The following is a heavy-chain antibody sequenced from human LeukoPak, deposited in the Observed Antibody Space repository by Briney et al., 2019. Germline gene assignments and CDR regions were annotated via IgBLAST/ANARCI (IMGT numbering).Heavy chain of an antibody. D-gene: IGHD6-13*01. CDR2: ISSSSSTI. J-gene: IGHJ3*02. CDR1: GFTFSSYS. Sequence: GGSLRLSCAASGFTFSSYSMNWVRQAPGKGLEWVSYISSSSSTIYYADSVKGRFTISRDIAKNSLYLQMNSLRAEDTAVYYCARDPRKYSSTPGAFDIWGQGTMVTVSS. V-gene: IGHV3-48*01. CDR3: ARDPRKYSSTPGAFDI.